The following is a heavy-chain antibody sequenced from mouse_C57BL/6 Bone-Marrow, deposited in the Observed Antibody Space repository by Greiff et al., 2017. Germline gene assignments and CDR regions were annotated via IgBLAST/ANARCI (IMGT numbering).Heavy chain of an antibody. CDR1: GYAFTNYL. D-gene: IGHD2-3*01. V-gene: IGHV1-54*01. J-gene: IGHJ2*01. CDR3: ARDDGLFFDY. Sequence: QVQLQQSGAELVRPGTSVKVSCKASGYAFTNYLIEWVKQRPGQGLEWIGVINPGSGGTNYNEKFKGTATLTADKSSSTAYMQRSSLTSEDSAVYFCARDDGLFFDYWGQGTTLTVSS. CDR2: INPGSGGT.